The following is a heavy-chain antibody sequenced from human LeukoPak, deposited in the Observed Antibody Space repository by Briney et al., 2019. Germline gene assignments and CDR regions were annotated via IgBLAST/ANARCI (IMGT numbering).Heavy chain of an antibody. CDR3: ARDYYDSSGYYGDAFDI. J-gene: IGHJ3*02. V-gene: IGHV4-4*02. CDR1: GGSISSSNW. D-gene: IGHD3-22*01. CDR2: IYHSGIA. Sequence: PSGTLSLTCAVSGGSISSSNWWNWVRQPPGKGLEWIGEIYHSGIATYNPSLKSRVTISVDKSKNQFSLKLSSVTAADTAVYYCARDYYDSSGYYGDAFDIWGQGTVVIVSS.